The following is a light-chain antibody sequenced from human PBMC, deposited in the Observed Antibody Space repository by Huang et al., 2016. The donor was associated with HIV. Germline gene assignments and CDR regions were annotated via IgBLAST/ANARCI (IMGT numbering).Light chain of an antibody. Sequence: EIVMTQSPATLSVSPGERATLSCRASQSVTSLAWYQQQPGQTPRLLIYGASTRATGIPARFSGSGSGTDFTLTISSLQSEDFAVYYCQQYNNWPSITFGQGTRLEIK. V-gene: IGKV3-15*01. J-gene: IGKJ5*01. CDR1: QSVTS. CDR2: GAS. CDR3: QQYNNWPSIT.